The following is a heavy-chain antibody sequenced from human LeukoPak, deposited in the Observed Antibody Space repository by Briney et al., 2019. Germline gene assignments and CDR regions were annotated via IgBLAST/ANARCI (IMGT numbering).Heavy chain of an antibody. D-gene: IGHD3-22*01. Sequence: PGGSLRLSCAASGFTFSDYYMSWIRQAPGKGLEWVSYISNSGSTIYYADSVKGRFTISRDNAKNSLYLQMNSLRAEDTAVYYCARVVRHYYDSSGYLRLPTISYYFDYWGQGTLVTVSS. J-gene: IGHJ4*02. CDR3: ARVVRHYYDSSGYLRLPTISYYFDY. V-gene: IGHV3-11*04. CDR2: ISNSGSTI. CDR1: GFTFSDYY.